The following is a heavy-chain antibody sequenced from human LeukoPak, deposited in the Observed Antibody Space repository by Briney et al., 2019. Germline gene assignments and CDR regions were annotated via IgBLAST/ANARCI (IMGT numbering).Heavy chain of an antibody. D-gene: IGHD3-3*01. V-gene: IGHV4-59*08. J-gene: IGHJ2*01. Sequence: SETLSLTCTVSGGSISSYYWSWIRQPPGKGLEWIGYIYYSGSTNYNPSLKSRVTISVDTSKNQFSLKLSSVTAADTAVYYCARGILGKGYFDLWGRDTLVTVSS. CDR2: IYYSGST. CDR3: ARGILGKGYFDL. CDR1: GGSISSYY.